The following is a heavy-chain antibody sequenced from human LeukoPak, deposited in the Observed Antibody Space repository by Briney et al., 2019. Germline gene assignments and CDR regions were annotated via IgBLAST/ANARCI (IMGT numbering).Heavy chain of an antibody. CDR1: GFTFSSYA. J-gene: IGHJ4*02. Sequence: GGSLRLSCAASGFTFSSYAMHWVRQAPGKGLEWVSYISSSGSTIYYADSVKGRFTISRDNAKNSLYLQMNSLRDEDTAVYYCARGPQRYYGSGQDFDYWGQGTLVSVSS. D-gene: IGHD3-10*01. CDR2: ISSSGSTI. V-gene: IGHV3-48*02. CDR3: ARGPQRYYGSGQDFDY.